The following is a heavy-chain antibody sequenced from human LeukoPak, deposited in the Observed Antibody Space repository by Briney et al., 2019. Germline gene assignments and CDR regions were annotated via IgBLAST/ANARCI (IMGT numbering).Heavy chain of an antibody. CDR2: IHSDGIGT. CDR1: GFTFSSYW. V-gene: IGHV3-74*01. Sequence: GGSLRLSCAASGFTFSSYWMHWIRQAPGKGLVWVSRIHSDGIGTSYADSVRGRFTISRDNAKNTVYLQMNSLRAEDTAVYYCARDQGSFDYWCQGTLVTVSS. CDR3: ARDQGSFDY. J-gene: IGHJ4*02.